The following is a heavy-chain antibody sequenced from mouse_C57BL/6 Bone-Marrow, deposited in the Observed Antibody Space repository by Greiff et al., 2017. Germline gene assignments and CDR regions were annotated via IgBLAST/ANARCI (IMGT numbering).Heavy chain of an antibody. D-gene: IGHD2-2*01. CDR2: ISDGGSYT. CDR1: GFTFSSYA. V-gene: IGHV5-4*03. Sequence: DVMLVESGGGLVKPGGSLKLSCAASGFTFSSYAMSWVRQTPEKRLEWVATISDGGSYTYYPDNVQGRFTISRDNAKNNLYLQMSHLKSEDTAMYYCARGLWLLGYWYFDVWGTGTTVTCSS. J-gene: IGHJ1*03. CDR3: ARGLWLLGYWYFDV.